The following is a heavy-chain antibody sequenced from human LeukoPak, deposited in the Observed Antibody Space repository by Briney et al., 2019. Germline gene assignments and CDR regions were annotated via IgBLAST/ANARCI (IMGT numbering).Heavy chain of an antibody. V-gene: IGHV3-64*01. D-gene: IGHD5-18*01. CDR1: GFTFSSYG. J-gene: IGHJ4*02. CDR2: INSNGGST. CDR3: AREGSYGASDY. Sequence: GGSLRLSCAASGFTFSSYGMRWVRQAPGKGLEYVSGINSNGGSTYYANSVKGRFTISRDNSRSTLYLQMGSLRAEDMAVYYCAREGSYGASDYWGQGTMVTVSS.